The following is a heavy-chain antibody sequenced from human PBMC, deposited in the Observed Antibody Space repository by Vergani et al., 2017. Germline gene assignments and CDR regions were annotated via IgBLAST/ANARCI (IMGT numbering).Heavy chain of an antibody. Sequence: QVQLQESGPGLVKPSQTLSLTCTVSGGSISSGSYYWSWIRQPAGKGLEWIGRIYTSGSTNYNPSLKSRVTISVDTSKNQFSLKLSSVTAADTAVYYCARWYSSGWYGYHFDYWGQGTLVTVSS. CDR2: IYTSGST. CDR1: GGSISSGSYY. CDR3: ARWYSSGWYGYHFDY. V-gene: IGHV4-61*02. D-gene: IGHD6-19*01. J-gene: IGHJ4*02.